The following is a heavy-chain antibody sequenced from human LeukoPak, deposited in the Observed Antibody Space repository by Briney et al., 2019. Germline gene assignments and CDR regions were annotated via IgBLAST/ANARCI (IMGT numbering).Heavy chain of an antibody. Sequence: GGSLRLSCAASGFAFSSYSMNWVRQAPGKGLEWVSSISSSSSYIYYADSVKGRFTISRDNAKNSLYLQMNSLRAEDTAVYYCAMEGSSSSWFDYWGQGTLVTVSS. D-gene: IGHD6-13*01. CDR3: AMEGSSSSWFDY. J-gene: IGHJ4*02. CDR2: ISSSSSYI. CDR1: GFAFSSYS. V-gene: IGHV3-21*01.